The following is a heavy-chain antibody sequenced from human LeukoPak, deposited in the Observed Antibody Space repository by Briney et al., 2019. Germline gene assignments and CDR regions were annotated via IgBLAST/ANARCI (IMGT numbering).Heavy chain of an antibody. V-gene: IGHV4-4*02. CDR2: ISQSGST. J-gene: IGHJ6*02. CDR3: ARDLSGMDV. CDR1: GGFISSSNW. Sequence: SGTLSLTCAVSGGFISSSNWWTWVRQPPGKGLEWVGEISQSGSTNYNPSLKSRVTISLDKSKNQFSLKLTSVTAADTAVYYCARDLSGMDVWGQGTTVTVPS.